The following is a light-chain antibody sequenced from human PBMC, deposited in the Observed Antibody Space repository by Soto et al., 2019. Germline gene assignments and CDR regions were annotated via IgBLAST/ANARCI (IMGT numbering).Light chain of an antibody. V-gene: IGLV2-11*01. J-gene: IGLJ1*01. CDR1: SSDVGRYNY. CDR2: DVS. Sequence: QSSLTQPRSVSGSPGQSVTISCTGTSSDVGRYNYVSWYQQHPGKAPKLMIYDVSKRPSGVPDRFSGSKSGNTASMTISGLQAEDEADYYCCSYAGSNNVDVFGTGTKLTVL. CDR3: CSYAGSNNVDV.